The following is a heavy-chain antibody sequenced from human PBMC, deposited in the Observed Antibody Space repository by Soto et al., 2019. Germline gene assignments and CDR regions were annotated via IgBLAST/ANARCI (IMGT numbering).Heavy chain of an antibody. CDR2: IYYSGST. D-gene: IGHD6-13*01. V-gene: IGHV4-59*01. J-gene: IGHJ5*02. CDR3: ARDLGSWYGGQNWFDP. Sequence: SETLSLTCTVSGDSISNYYWNWIRQPPGKGLEWIGHIYYSGSTNYNPSLKSRVSISVDTSKNQFSLKLSSVTAADTAVYYCARDLGSWYGGQNWFDPWGQGTLVTVSS. CDR1: GDSISNYY.